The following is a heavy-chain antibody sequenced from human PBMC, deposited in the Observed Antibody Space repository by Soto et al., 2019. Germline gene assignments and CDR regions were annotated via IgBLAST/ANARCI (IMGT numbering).Heavy chain of an antibody. J-gene: IGHJ6*02. CDR3: ARMVYYDSSGYYYYYYYGMDV. V-gene: IGHV4-34*01. CDR2: INHSGST. D-gene: IGHD3-22*01. Sequence: SETLSLTCAVYGGSFSGYYWSWIRQPPGKGLEWIGEINHSGSTNYNPSLKSRVTISVDTSKNQFSLKRSSVTAADTAVYYCARMVYYDSSGYYYYYYYGMDVWGQGTTVTVSS. CDR1: GGSFSGYY.